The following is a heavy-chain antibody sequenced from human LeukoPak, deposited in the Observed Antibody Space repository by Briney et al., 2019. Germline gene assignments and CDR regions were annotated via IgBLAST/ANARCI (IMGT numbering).Heavy chain of an antibody. J-gene: IGHJ4*02. CDR1: GFTFSDYT. D-gene: IGHD3-3*01. CDR3: ARDANVFGITPYYFDF. V-gene: IGHV3-21*01. CDR2: ISSDSSYI. Sequence: GGSLRLSCAASGFTFSDYTMTWVRQAPGKGLEWVASISSDSSYIDYADSVKGRFTISRDDAKNSLFLKTDSLRGDDTGIYYCARDANVFGITPYYFDFWGQGTLVTVSS.